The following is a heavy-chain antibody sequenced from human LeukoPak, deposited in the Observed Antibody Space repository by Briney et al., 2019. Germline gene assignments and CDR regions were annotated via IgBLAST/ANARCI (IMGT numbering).Heavy chain of an antibody. V-gene: IGHV4-39*01. D-gene: IGHD6-19*01. CDR1: GGSISSSSYY. CDR3: ARLAVADSDYYYYYGMDV. CDR2: IYYSGST. Sequence: SETLSLTCTVSGGSISSSSYYWGWIRQPPGKGLEWIGSIYYSGSTYYNPSLKSRVTISVDTSKNRFSLKLSSVTAADTAVYYCARLAVADSDYYYYYGMDVWGQGTTVTVSS. J-gene: IGHJ6*02.